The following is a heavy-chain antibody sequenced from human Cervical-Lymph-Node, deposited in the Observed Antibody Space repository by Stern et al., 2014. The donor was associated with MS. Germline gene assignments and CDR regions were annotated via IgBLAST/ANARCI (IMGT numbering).Heavy chain of an antibody. CDR2: IYWNDDE. V-gene: IGHV2-5*01. J-gene: IGHJ4*02. CDR3: AHVSDMWSLPFDF. D-gene: IGHD2-21*01. Sequence: QITLKESGPTLVKPTQTLTLTCSFSGFTLTTSGVGVGWLRQPPGKALEWLALIYWNDDERYSPSLKSRLTITKGASKNQVVLRMTNMDPVDTASYYCAHVSDMWSLPFDFWGQGTLVTVAS. CDR1: GFTLTTSGVG.